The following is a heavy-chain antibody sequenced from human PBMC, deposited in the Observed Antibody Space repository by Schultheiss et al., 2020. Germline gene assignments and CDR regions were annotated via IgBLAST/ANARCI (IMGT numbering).Heavy chain of an antibody. CDR2: ISWNSGSI. V-gene: IGHV3-9*01. Sequence: GGSLRLSCAASGFTFDDYAMHWVRQAPGKGLEWVSGISWNSGSIGYADSVKGRFTISRDNAKNSLYLQMNSLRAEDTAVYYCARVRGYCSSTSCYYYYYGMDVWGQGTAVTVSS. CDR1: GFTFDDYA. D-gene: IGHD2-2*01. CDR3: ARVRGYCSSTSCYYYYYGMDV. J-gene: IGHJ6*02.